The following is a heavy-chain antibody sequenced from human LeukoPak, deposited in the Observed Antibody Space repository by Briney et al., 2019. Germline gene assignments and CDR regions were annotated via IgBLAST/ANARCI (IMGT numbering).Heavy chain of an antibody. CDR2: ISYDGSNK. D-gene: IGHD4-17*01. J-gene: IGHJ4*02. CDR1: GFTFSSYG. Sequence: GGSLRLSCAASGFTFSSYGMHWVRQAPGKGLEWVAVISYDGSNKYYADSVKGRFTISRDNSKNTLYLQMNSLRAEDTAVYYCAKGKHDYGDYDDYFDYWGQGTLVTVSS. V-gene: IGHV3-30*18. CDR3: AKGKHDYGDYDDYFDY.